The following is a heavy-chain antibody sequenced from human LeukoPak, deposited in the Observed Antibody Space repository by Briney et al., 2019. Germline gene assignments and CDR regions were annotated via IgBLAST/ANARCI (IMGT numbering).Heavy chain of an antibody. Sequence: GGSLRLSCAASGFTFSSYRMTWVRQAPGKGLGWVSYISGSGDSIYYADSVKGRFTMSRDNAKNSLYLQMNSLRAEDTAVYYCARVRDAYNYFHYWGQGTLVTVSS. CDR2: ISGSGDSI. J-gene: IGHJ4*02. D-gene: IGHD2-2*01. CDR3: ARVRDAYNYFHY. V-gene: IGHV3-48*01. CDR1: GFTFSSYR.